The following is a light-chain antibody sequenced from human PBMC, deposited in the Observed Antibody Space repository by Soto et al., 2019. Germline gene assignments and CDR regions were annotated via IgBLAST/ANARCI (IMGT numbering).Light chain of an antibody. CDR2: AAS. V-gene: IGKV1-9*01. J-gene: IGKJ5*01. CDR1: HGISSY. Sequence: IQLTQSPSSLSASVGDRVTITCRASHGISSYLAWYQQKPGKALKLLIYAASTLQSGVTSRFSGSGSGTDFTLTISSLQPEDFATYYCQQLNTYPITFGQGTRLEIK. CDR3: QQLNTYPIT.